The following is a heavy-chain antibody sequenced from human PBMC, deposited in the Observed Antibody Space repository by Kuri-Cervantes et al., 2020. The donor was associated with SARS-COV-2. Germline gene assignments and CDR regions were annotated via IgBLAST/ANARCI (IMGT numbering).Heavy chain of an antibody. CDR1: GFSLSTSGVG. V-gene: IGHV2-5*02. CDR2: IYWDDDK. J-gene: IGHJ3*01. Sequence: SGPTLVKPTQTLTLTCTFSGFSLSTSGVGVGWIRQPPGKALEWLALIYWDDDKRYSPSLKSRPTITKDTSKNQVVLTMTNMAPVDTATYSCAHYDSNGYYLVEVPPGSFFNWGQGTMVTVSS. CDR3: AHYDSNGYYLVEVPPGSFFN. D-gene: IGHD3-22*01.